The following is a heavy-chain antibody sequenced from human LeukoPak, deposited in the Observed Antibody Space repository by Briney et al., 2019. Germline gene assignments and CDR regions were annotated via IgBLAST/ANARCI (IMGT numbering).Heavy chain of an antibody. CDR1: GFSFNSYS. D-gene: IGHD4-23*01. J-gene: IGHJ4*02. CDR3: ARDLGGLQDY. V-gene: IGHV3-48*02. CDR2: ISSSSSII. Sequence: GGSLRLSCAASGFSFNSYSMNWVRQAPGKGLQWISYISSSSSIIYYADSVKGRFTISRDNAKSSLYLQMNSLRDDDTAVYYCARDLGGLQDYWGQGTLVAVSS.